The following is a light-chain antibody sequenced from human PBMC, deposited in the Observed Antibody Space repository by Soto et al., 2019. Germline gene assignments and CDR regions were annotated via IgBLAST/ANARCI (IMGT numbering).Light chain of an antibody. V-gene: IGKV3-20*01. CDR3: QQYYGNPT. CDR2: GAS. CDR1: QSVSDGF. J-gene: IGKJ4*01. Sequence: EIVMTQSPGTLSLSPGERATLSCRASQSVSDGFLAWYQQKPGQAPRLVISGASTRATGIPDRFRGSGSGTDFTLTISRLEPEDVAVYFCQQYYGNPTFGGGTKVEIK.